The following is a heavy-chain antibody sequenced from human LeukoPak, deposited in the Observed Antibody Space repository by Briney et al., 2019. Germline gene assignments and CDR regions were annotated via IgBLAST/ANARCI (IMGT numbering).Heavy chain of an antibody. Sequence: GGSLRLSCAASGFTFSIYAMSWVRQAPGKGLEWVSSISGSGGSTYYADSVKGRFTISRDNSKHTLYLKMNSLRAEDTAVYYCAKVETAAAATLRGFDYWGQGTLVTVSS. CDR1: GFTFSIYA. D-gene: IGHD6-13*01. V-gene: IGHV3-23*01. CDR2: ISGSGGST. CDR3: AKVETAAAATLRGFDY. J-gene: IGHJ4*02.